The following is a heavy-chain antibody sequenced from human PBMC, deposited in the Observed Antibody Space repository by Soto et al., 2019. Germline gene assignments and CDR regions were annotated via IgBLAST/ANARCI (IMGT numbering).Heavy chain of an antibody. CDR1: GFTFSSYW. Sequence: EVQLVESGGGLVQPGGSLRLSCAASGFTFSSYWMSWVHQAPGKGLEWVANIKQDGSEKYYVDSVKGRFTISRDNAKNSLYLQMNSLRAEDTAVYYCARGWYSSGWYRNNWFDPWGQGTLVTVSS. D-gene: IGHD6-19*01. CDR2: IKQDGSEK. V-gene: IGHV3-7*05. J-gene: IGHJ5*02. CDR3: ARGWYSSGWYRNNWFDP.